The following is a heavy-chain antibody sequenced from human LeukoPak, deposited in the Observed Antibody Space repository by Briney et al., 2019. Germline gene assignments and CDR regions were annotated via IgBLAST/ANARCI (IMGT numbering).Heavy chain of an antibody. D-gene: IGHD1-7*01. V-gene: IGHV3-11*01. CDR1: GFTFSDYY. Sequence: PGGSLRLSCAASGFTFSDYYMSWIRQAPGKGLEWVSYISRSGSSIYYEDSVKGRFTISRDNAKNSLYLQMSSLRAEDTAVYYCAKDERNWNYNLASQTYDWGQGTLVTVSS. CDR2: ISRSGSSI. J-gene: IGHJ4*02. CDR3: AKDERNWNYNLASQTYD.